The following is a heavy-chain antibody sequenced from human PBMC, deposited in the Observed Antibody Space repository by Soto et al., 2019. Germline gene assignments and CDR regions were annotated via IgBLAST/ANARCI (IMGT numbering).Heavy chain of an antibody. J-gene: IGHJ5*02. D-gene: IGHD2-15*01. Sequence: SETLSLTCTVSGGSISSYYWSWIRQPPGKGLEWIGYIYYSGSTNYNPSLKSRVTISVDTSKNQFSLKLSSVTAADTAVYYCARDNDCSGGSCYAKWFDPWGQGTLVTVSS. V-gene: IGHV4-59*01. CDR2: IYYSGST. CDR3: ARDNDCSGGSCYAKWFDP. CDR1: GGSISSYY.